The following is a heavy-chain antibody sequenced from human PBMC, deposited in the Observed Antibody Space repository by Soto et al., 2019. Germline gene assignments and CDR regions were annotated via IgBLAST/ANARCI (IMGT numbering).Heavy chain of an antibody. V-gene: IGHV2-70*01. CDR2: IDWDDDK. CDR3: ARIIYYDSSGYYPFDY. D-gene: IGHD3-22*01. Sequence: SGPTLVNPTQTLTLTCTFSGFSLSTSGMCVSWIRQPPGKALEWLALIDWDDDKYYSTSLKTRLTISKDTSKNQVVLTMTNMDPVDTATYYCARIIYYDSSGYYPFDYWRQGTLVTVSS. J-gene: IGHJ4*02. CDR1: GFSLSTSGMC.